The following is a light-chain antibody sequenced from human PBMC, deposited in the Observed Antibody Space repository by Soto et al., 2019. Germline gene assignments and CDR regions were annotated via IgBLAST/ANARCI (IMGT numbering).Light chain of an antibody. V-gene: IGLV1-44*01. CDR2: SNN. Sequence: QSVLTQPPSASGTPGQRVTISCSGSSSNIGSNTVNWYQQLPGTAPKLLIYSNNQRPSGVPDRFSGSKSGTSASLAISVLQSEDEADSYCAAWDDSLNGYVFGTGTKVTVL. CDR1: SSNIGSNT. CDR3: AAWDDSLNGYV. J-gene: IGLJ1*01.